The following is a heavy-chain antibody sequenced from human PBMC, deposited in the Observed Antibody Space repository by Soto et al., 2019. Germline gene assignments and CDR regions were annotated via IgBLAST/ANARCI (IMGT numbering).Heavy chain of an antibody. J-gene: IGHJ6*02. V-gene: IGHV1-18*01. D-gene: IGHD3-22*01. CDR2: ISPYDGNT. CDR3: ARGGYYDSSGSRNYHYYGMNV. CDR1: GYTYSSYG. Sequence: ASAQVSCKASGYTYSSYGINWVRQAPGQGLEWLGWISPYDGNTKYAQILQGRVSMTTDTSTKTAYMEVRSLRSDDTAVYYCARGGYYDSSGSRNYHYYGMNVWGQGTTVTVSS.